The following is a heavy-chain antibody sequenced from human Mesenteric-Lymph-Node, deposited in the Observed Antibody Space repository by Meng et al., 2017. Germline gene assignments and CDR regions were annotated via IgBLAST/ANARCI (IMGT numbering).Heavy chain of an antibody. D-gene: IGHD3-3*01. Sequence: GESLKISCAASGFTFSSYWMSWVRQAPGKGLEWVANIKQDGSEKYYVDSVKGRFTISRDNAKNSLYLQMNSLKTEDTAVYYCARGGRVRFLEWLSSPYYYGMDVWGQGTTVTVSS. CDR1: GFTFSSYW. V-gene: IGHV3-7*03. CDR2: IKQDGSEK. CDR3: ARGGRVRFLEWLSSPYYYGMDV. J-gene: IGHJ6*02.